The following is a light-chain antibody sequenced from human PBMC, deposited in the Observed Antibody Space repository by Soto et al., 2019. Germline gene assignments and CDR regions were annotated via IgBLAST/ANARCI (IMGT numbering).Light chain of an antibody. CDR1: QSISRW. J-gene: IGKJ1*01. CDR2: DAS. Sequence: DIQMTQSPSTLSASVGDRVTITFRASQSISRWLAWYQQKKGKAPKLLIFDASSLESGVPSRFSGSGSGTEFTLTINSLQPEDSATYYCLQHNSYPPWTFGQGTKVDIK. V-gene: IGKV1-5*01. CDR3: LQHNSYPPWT.